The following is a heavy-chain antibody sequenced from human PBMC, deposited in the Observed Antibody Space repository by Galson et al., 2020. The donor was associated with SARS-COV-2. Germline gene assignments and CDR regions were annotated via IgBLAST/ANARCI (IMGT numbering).Heavy chain of an antibody. CDR1: GFIFSDIC. Sequence: GESLKISCAASGFIFSDICMSWVRQTPGKGLEWMGRIKGKRDGEKNDYAGQVKGRFTISRDESEDTLYLQMNDLKTDDSGVYYCNTDRGRSYRYGAFQYYMYDWVTGPPVTVSS. CDR2: IKGKRDGEKN. CDR3: NTDRGRSYRYGAFQYYMYD. J-gene: IGHJ6*03. V-gene: IGHV3-15*01. D-gene: IGHD1-26*01.